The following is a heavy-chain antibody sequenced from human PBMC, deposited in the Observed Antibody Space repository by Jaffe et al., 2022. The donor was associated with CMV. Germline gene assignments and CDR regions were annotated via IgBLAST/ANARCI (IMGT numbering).Heavy chain of an antibody. CDR1: GFTVSSNY. CDR2: IYSGGST. CDR3: ARSMTYYYDSSGYPGPGYYMDV. V-gene: IGHV3-53*02. J-gene: IGHJ6*03. Sequence: EVQLVETGGGLIQPGGSLRLSCAASGFTVSSNYMSWVRQAPGKGLEWVSVIYSGGSTYYADSVKGRFTISRDNSKNTLYLQMNSLRAEDTAVYYCARSMTYYYDSSGYPGPGYYMDVWGKGTTVTVSS. D-gene: IGHD3-22*01.